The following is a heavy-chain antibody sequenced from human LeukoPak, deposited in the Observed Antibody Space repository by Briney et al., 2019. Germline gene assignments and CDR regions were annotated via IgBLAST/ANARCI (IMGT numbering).Heavy chain of an antibody. CDR1: GGSISSRPYY. V-gene: IGHV4-39*07. Sequence: SETLSLTCTVSGGSISSRPYYWGWVRQPPGKGLEWIGTISYSGTTHYSPSLKSRVTISLDTSKNQFSLKLSSVTAADTAVYYCARGRAPENWGQGTLVTVSS. CDR2: ISYSGTT. J-gene: IGHJ4*02. CDR3: ARGRAPEN.